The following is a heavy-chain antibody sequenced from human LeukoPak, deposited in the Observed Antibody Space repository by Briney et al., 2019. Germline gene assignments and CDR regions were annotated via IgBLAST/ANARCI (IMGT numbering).Heavy chain of an antibody. CDR2: KYYSGST. CDR1: GVYINTCCYY. Sequence: SETLSLTCDVSGVYINTCCYYWTWIRQPPGKGLEWIGYKYYSGSTRYNSSLRSRLTISLDSSKNQFSLRLTSVTAADTAVYYCARGRSYGFDFDSWGPGTLVIVSS. V-gene: IGHV4-61*01. D-gene: IGHD5-18*01. J-gene: IGHJ4*02. CDR3: ARGRSYGFDFDS.